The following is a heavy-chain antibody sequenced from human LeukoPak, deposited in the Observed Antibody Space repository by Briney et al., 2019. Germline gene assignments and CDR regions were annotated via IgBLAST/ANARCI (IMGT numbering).Heavy chain of an antibody. CDR3: ARDDSSSWEDAFDI. CDR2: IIPILGIA. D-gene: IGHD6-13*01. CDR1: GGTSSSYT. V-gene: IGHV1-69*04. J-gene: IGHJ3*02. Sequence: GASVKVSCKASGGTSSSYTISWVRQAPGQGLEWMGRIIPILGIANYAQKFQGRVTITADKSTSTAYMELSSLRSEDTAVYYCARDDSSSWEDAFDIWGQGTMVTVSS.